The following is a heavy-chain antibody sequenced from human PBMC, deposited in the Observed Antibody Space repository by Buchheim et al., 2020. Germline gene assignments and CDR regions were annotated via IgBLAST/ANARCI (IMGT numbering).Heavy chain of an antibody. CDR3: ARRRIAAAAPFDY. V-gene: IGHV4-34*01. J-gene: IGHJ4*02. CDR2: INHGGST. CDR1: GGSFSGYY. D-gene: IGHD6-13*01. Sequence: QVQLQQWGAGLLKPSETLSLTCAVYGGSFSGYYWSWIRKPQGKGLEWIGEINHGGSTNYNPSLKSRFTISVKTSKNQFPLKLSSVTAADTAVYYCARRRIAAAAPFDYWGQGTL.